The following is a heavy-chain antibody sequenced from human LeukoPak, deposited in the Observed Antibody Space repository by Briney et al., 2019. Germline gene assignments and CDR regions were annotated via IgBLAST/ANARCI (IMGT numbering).Heavy chain of an antibody. CDR2: IGPAGDT. V-gene: IGHV3-13*01. J-gene: IGHJ6*03. D-gene: IGHD2-15*01. CDR3: ARDRCSAGRCYMDV. Sequence: GGSLRLSCAGSAFTFSTYDFHWVRQATGKGLEWVSAIGPAGDTYYAGSVKGRFTISRENAKNSLYLQMNSLRAGDTAVYHCARDRCSAGRCYMDVWGQGTTDTVSS. CDR1: AFTFSTYD.